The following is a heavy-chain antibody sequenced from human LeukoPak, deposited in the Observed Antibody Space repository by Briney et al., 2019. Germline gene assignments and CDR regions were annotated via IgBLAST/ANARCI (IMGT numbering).Heavy chain of an antibody. CDR2: INPNSGGT. Sequence: ASVKVSCKASGYTCTGYYMHWVRQAPGQGLVWMGRINPNSGGTNYAQKFQGRVTMTRDTSISTAYMELSRLRSDDTAVYYCARADAIAAAGIYWGQGTLVTVSS. CDR1: GYTCTGYY. D-gene: IGHD6-13*01. CDR3: ARADAIAAAGIY. V-gene: IGHV1-2*06. J-gene: IGHJ4*02.